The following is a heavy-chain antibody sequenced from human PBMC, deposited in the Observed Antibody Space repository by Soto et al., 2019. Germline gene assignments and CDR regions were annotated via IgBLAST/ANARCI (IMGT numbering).Heavy chain of an antibody. V-gene: IGHV3-48*03. Sequence: GGSLRLSCAASGFTFSSYEMNWVRQAPGKGLEWVSYISSSGSTIYYADSVKGRFTISRDNAKNSLYLQMNSLRAEDMAVYYCARDYFVASMVRGVIDYWGQGTLVTVSS. D-gene: IGHD3-10*01. CDR3: ARDYFVASMVRGVIDY. CDR2: ISSSGSTI. CDR1: GFTFSSYE. J-gene: IGHJ4*02.